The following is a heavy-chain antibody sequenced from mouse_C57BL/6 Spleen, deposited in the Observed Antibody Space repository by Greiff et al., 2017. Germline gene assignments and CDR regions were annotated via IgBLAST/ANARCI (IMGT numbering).Heavy chain of an antibody. Sequence: QVQLQQSGAELVKPGASVKISCKASGYAFSSYWMNWVKQRPGKGLEWIGQIYPGDGDTNYNGKFKGKATLTAAKSSSTAYVQLRSLTSEDSAVYVCARWSGPSTTVLEAYWGQGTLVTVSA. CDR3: ARWSGPSTTVLEAY. D-gene: IGHD1-1*01. V-gene: IGHV1-80*01. CDR1: GYAFSSYW. CDR2: IYPGDGDT. J-gene: IGHJ3*01.